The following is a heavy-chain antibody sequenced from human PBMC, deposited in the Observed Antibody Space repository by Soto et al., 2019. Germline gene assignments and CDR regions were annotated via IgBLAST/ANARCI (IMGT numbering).Heavy chain of an antibody. CDR2: IWSDGSNK. J-gene: IGHJ4*02. CDR1: GFTFSSYG. CDR3: ARDFDY. Sequence: QVQLVESGGGVVQPGRSLRLSCAASGFTFSSYGMHWVRQAPGKGLEWVAVIWSDGSNKYYADSVKGRFTISRDNSKNTLYLQMNSLRAEDTAVYYCARDFDYWGQGTLVTVSS. V-gene: IGHV3-33*01.